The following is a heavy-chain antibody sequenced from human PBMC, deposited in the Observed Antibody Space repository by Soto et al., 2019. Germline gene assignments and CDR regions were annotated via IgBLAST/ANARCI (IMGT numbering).Heavy chain of an antibody. D-gene: IGHD6-13*01. Sequence: SGPTPVNHTQTLTPTCSFPGFSLSTWGMRVSWIRHPPGKALEWRARIDWDDDNLYSTSLRTRLTISKDTSTNRLVLTMTNMDFVDTPTYSCDRPWYRSPSYCFAPGGQGPLLPVSS. CDR3: DRPWYRSPSYCFAP. J-gene: IGHJ5*02. V-gene: IGHV2-70*04. CDR1: GFSLSTWGMR. CDR2: IDWDDDN.